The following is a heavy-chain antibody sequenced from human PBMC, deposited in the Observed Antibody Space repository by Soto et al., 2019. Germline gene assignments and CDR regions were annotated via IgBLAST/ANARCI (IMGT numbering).Heavy chain of an antibody. CDR3: ARDQGYCSSTSCYYDYYGMDV. V-gene: IGHV3-30-3*01. J-gene: IGHJ6*02. Sequence: QVQLVESGGGVVQRGRSLRLSCAASGFTFSSYAMHWVRQAPVTVLEWVAVISYDGSNKYYADSVKGRFTISRDNSKNTLYQQMNGLRAEDKAVYYCARDQGYCSSTSCYYDYYGMDVWGQGTTDTVSS. D-gene: IGHD2-2*01. CDR1: GFTFSSYA. CDR2: ISYDGSNK.